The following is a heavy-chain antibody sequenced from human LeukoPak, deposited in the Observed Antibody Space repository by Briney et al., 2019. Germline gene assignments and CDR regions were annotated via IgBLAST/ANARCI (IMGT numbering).Heavy chain of an antibody. V-gene: IGHV4-39*01. CDR2: IYYSGIT. CDR3: ARLNCGGDCYSYYYYYGMDV. J-gene: IGHJ6*02. CDR1: GGSISSTSYY. D-gene: IGHD2-21*02. Sequence: PSETLSLTCTVSGGSISSTSYYWAWIRQPPGQGLEWIGTIYYSGITYYSPSLTSRVSISPDTYKIQFSLKLSSVTAADTAVYYCARLNCGGDCYSYYYYYGMDVWGQGTTVTVSS.